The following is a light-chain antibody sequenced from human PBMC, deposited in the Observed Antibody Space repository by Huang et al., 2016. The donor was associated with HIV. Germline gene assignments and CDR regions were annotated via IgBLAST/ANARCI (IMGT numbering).Light chain of an antibody. CDR2: GAS. CDR3: QQYGTSPGT. Sequence: DIVLTQSPGTLSLSPGERATLFCRATQSVTNNYLAWYQQKPGRAHRLLIYGASIRATGVPDRFSGSGSGTEFTLTIGRLEPKDFAVFYCQQYGTSPGTFGQGTRLELK. CDR1: QSVTNNY. V-gene: IGKV3-20*01. J-gene: IGKJ5*01.